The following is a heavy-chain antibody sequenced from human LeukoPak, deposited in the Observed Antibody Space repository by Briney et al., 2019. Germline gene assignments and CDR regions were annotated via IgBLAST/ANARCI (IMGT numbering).Heavy chain of an antibody. J-gene: IGHJ4*02. Sequence: ASVKVSCKASGYTFTSYGISWVRQAPGQGLEWMGWISAYNDNINYAQKLQGRVTMTTDTSTSTAYMELRSLRSDDTAVYYCARGRRYDSSGYRPEIDYWGQGTLVTVSS. CDR3: ARGRRYDSSGYRPEIDY. CDR2: ISAYNDNI. D-gene: IGHD3-22*01. V-gene: IGHV1-18*01. CDR1: GYTFTSYG.